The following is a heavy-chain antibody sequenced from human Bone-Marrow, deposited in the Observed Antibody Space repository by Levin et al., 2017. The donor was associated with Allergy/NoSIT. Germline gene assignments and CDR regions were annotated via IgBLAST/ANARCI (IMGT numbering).Heavy chain of an antibody. V-gene: IGHV1-2*02. Sequence: ASVKVSCKASGYTFIGYYMHWVRQAPGQGLEWMGWINPDNGGTHSAEKFQGRVTMTRDTSINAVFLDLNSLTSDDTAVYFCARGVGRTGLQAPFHCWFDAWGQGALVTVSS. J-gene: IGHJ5*02. CDR3: ARGVGRTGLQAPFHCWFDA. CDR2: INPDNGGT. D-gene: IGHD1-14*01. CDR1: GYTFIGYY.